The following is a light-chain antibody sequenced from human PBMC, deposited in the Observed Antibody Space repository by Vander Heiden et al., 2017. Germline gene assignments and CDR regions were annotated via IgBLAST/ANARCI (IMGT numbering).Light chain of an antibody. Sequence: DIQMTQSPSSLSASVGDRVTITCRASQGISNYLAWYQQKPGKGPKLLIYAASTLQSGVPSRFSGSGYGTDFTLTISSRQPEDAASYYCQKNNSPPPITFGQGTRLEIK. V-gene: IGKV1-27*01. CDR2: AAS. J-gene: IGKJ5*01. CDR1: QGISNY. CDR3: QKNNSPPPIT.